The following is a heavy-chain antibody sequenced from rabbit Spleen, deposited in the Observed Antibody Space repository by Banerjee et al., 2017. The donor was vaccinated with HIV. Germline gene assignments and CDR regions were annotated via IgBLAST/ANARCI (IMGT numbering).Heavy chain of an antibody. CDR1: GFSFSSSDY. V-gene: IGHV1S40*01. Sequence: QSLEESGGDLVKPGTSLTLTCTASGFSFSSSDYMCWVRQAPGKGLEWISCIAGSSSGFTYSATWAKGRFTCSKTSSTTVTLQMTSLTVADTATYFCARDPYGYNIYSNLWGPGTLVTVS. J-gene: IGHJ4*01. D-gene: IGHD1-1*01. CDR3: ARDPYGYNIYSNL. CDR2: IAGSSSGFT.